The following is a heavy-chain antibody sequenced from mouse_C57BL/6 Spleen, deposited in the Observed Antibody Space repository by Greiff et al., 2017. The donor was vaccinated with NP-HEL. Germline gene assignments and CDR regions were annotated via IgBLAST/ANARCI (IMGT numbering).Heavy chain of an antibody. D-gene: IGHD1-1*01. CDR2: ISDGGSYT. CDR1: GFTFSSYA. CDR3: ARERVITTAKFYFDY. V-gene: IGHV5-4*01. J-gene: IGHJ2*01. Sequence: EVQLQESGGGLVKPGGSLKLSCAASGFTFSSYAMSWVRPTPEKRLEWVATISDGGSYTYFPDNVQGRFTISRDNAKNNLYLQMGHLKSEDTAMYYCARERVITTAKFYFDYWGQGTTLTVSS.